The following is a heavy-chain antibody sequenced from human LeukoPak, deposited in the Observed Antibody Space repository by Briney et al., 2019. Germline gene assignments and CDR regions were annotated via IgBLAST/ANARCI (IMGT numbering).Heavy chain of an antibody. CDR2: IRTKAYGATT. D-gene: IGHD6-13*01. CDR1: GFTFGDYA. J-gene: IGHJ4*02. CDR3: TRAEYISTWYVFDY. V-gene: IGHV3-49*03. Sequence: GALRLSCTASGFTFGDYAMSWFRQAPGKGLEWASFIRTKAYGATTEYAASVKGRFTISRDDSKSIAYLQLNSLKTEDTGVYYCTRAEYISTWYVFDYWGQGTLVTVSS.